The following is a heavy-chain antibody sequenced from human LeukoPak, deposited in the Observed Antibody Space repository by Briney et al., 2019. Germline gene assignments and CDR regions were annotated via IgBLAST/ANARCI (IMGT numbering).Heavy chain of an antibody. CDR1: GFTFSSYA. J-gene: IGHJ2*01. CDR3: AKDPGNNNWPYWYFDI. Sequence: GGSLRLSCAASGFTFSSYAMTWVRQAPGKGLEWVSSISGSGGSTYYADSVKGRFTISRDNSKNTLYLQMNSLRAEDTAVYYCAKDPGNNNWPYWYFDIWGRGTLVSVSS. D-gene: IGHD1-1*01. V-gene: IGHV3-23*01. CDR2: ISGSGGST.